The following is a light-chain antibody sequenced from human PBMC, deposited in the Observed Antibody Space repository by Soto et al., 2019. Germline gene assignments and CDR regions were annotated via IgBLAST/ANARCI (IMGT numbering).Light chain of an antibody. J-gene: IGKJ1*01. CDR2: DAS. Sequence: EIVLTQSPATLSLSPGERATLSCRASQSVSSYLAWYQQKPGQAPRLFIYDASNRAAGNPGRFSGSGSGTDFTLTISSLEPEDFAVYYCQQRSNWPCTFGPGTKVEIK. V-gene: IGKV3-11*01. CDR1: QSVSSY. CDR3: QQRSNWPCT.